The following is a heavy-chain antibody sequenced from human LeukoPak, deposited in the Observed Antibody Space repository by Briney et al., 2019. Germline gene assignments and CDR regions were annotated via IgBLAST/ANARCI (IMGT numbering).Heavy chain of an antibody. D-gene: IGHD5-18*01. V-gene: IGHV3-48*03. CDR1: GFTFSSYE. CDR3: ASSRTERRYSFGYGY. Sequence: GGSLRLSCAASGFTFSSYEMNWVRQAPGKGLEWVSYISSSGSTIYYADSVKGRFTISRDNAKNSLYLQMVSLRAEDTAFYYCASSRTERRYSFGYGYWGQGTLVTVSS. J-gene: IGHJ4*02. CDR2: ISSSGSTI.